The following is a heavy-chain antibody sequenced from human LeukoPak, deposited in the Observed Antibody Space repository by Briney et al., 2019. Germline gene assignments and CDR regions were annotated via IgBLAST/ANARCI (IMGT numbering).Heavy chain of an antibody. V-gene: IGHV4-59*02. CDR3: ASRKLGNDY. CDR1: GGSVSDYY. CDR2: IYHTWSN. D-gene: IGHD7-27*01. Sequence: SETLSLTCTISGGSVSDYYWSWIRQSPGKGLDWIGYIYHTWSNRYSPSLKSRATISADTYQHQFSLKLSSVIAADTAVYYCASRKLGNDYWGQGTRVTVSS. J-gene: IGHJ4*02.